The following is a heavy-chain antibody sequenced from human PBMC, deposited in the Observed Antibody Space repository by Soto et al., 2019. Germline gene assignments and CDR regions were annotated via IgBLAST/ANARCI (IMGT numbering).Heavy chain of an antibody. CDR1: GGPVSVYY. D-gene: IGHD1-26*01. CDR2: IYASGSP. CDR3: ARGVGSSPPQY. Sequence: SLTCTISGGPVSVYYWSWIRQSTGQGLEWIGYIYASGSPYYNPSLRSRVTISADTSKNQISLKLTSPTAADTAVYYCARGVGSSPPQYWGRGTLVTVSS. J-gene: IGHJ4*02. V-gene: IGHV4-59*02.